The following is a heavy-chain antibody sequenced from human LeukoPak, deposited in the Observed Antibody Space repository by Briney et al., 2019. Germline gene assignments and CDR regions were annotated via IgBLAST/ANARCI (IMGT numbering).Heavy chain of an antibody. Sequence: GGSLRLSCAASGFTFSSYAMSWVRQAPGKGPEWVSAISGSGGSTYYADSVKGGFTISRDNSKNTLYLQMNSLRAEDTAVYYCAKGRYDSSGYWPSWGQGTLVTVSS. V-gene: IGHV3-23*01. D-gene: IGHD3-22*01. J-gene: IGHJ4*02. CDR3: AKGRYDSSGYWPS. CDR2: ISGSGGST. CDR1: GFTFSSYA.